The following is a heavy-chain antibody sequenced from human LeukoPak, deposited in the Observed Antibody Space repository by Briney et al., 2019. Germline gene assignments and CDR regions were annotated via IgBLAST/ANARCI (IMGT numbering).Heavy chain of an antibody. J-gene: IGHJ4*02. CDR3: AKTVSAVTTHFDY. CDR1: GFTFSSYA. CDR2: ISYDGSNK. D-gene: IGHD4-11*01. V-gene: IGHV3-30-3*02. Sequence: PGRSLRLSCAASGFTFSSYAMHWVRQAPGKGLEWVAVISYDGSNKYYADSVKGRFTISRDNSKNTLYLQMNSLRAEDTAVYYCAKTVSAVTTHFDYWGQGTLVTVSS.